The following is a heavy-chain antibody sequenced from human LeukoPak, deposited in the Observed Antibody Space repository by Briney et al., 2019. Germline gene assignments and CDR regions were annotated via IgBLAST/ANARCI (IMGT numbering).Heavy chain of an antibody. CDR1: GGSISSYY. CDR2: IYYSGST. Sequence: SETPSLTCTVSGGSISSYYWSWIRQPPGKGLEWIGYIYYSGSTNYNPSLKSRVTISVDTSKNQFSLKLSSVTAADTAVYYCARLGGRYDAFDIWGQGTMVTVSS. D-gene: IGHD2-15*01. J-gene: IGHJ3*02. V-gene: IGHV4-59*08. CDR3: ARLGGRYDAFDI.